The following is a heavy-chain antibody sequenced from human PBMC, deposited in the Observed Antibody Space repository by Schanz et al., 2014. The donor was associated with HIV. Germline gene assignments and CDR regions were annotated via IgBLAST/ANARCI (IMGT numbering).Heavy chain of an antibody. J-gene: IGHJ3*02. CDR3: AIRTPMISFGAFDI. CDR2: IIPLFGTS. V-gene: IGHV1-69*01. D-gene: IGHD3-16*01. Sequence: QVQLVQSGAEVKKPGSSVKVFCRASGGTFINYAFSWVRQAPGQGLEWMGGIIPLFGTSNYAQKFQGRATITADESTSTAYMELSSLRSEDTAVYYCAIRTPMISFGAFDIWGRGTMVTVSS. CDR1: GGTFINYA.